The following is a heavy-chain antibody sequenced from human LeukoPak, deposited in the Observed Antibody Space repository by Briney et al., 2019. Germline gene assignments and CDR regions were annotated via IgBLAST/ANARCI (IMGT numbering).Heavy chain of an antibody. CDR2: IYHSGST. J-gene: IGHJ5*02. Sequence: PSETLSLTCTVSGYSISSGYYWGWIRQPPGKGLEWIGSIYHSGSTYYNPSLKSRVTISVDTSKNQFSLKLSSVTAADTAVYYCARSGDQWLVTYNWFDPWGQGTLVTVSS. CDR1: GYSISSGYY. D-gene: IGHD6-19*01. V-gene: IGHV4-38-2*02. CDR3: ARSGDQWLVTYNWFDP.